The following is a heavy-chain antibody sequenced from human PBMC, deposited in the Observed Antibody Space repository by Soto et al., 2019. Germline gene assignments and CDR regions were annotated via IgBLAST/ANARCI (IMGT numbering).Heavy chain of an antibody. Sequence: PGGSLRLSCAASGFTFSSYGMHWVRQTQEKGLEWVSSISSTSSYTHYSDSVKGRFTISRDNANNSLFLQMNSLRAEDTATYYCARDLALAGNYWGQGVLVTVSS. CDR2: ISSTSSYT. CDR1: GFTFSSYG. J-gene: IGHJ4*02. V-gene: IGHV3-21*01. CDR3: ARDLALAGNY. D-gene: IGHD6-19*01.